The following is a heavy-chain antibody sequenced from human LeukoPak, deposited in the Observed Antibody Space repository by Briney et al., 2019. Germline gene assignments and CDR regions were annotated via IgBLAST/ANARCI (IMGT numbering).Heavy chain of an antibody. D-gene: IGHD4-11*01. V-gene: IGHV1-69*02. CDR2: IIPILGIA. Sequence: SVKVSCKASGGTFSSYTISWVRQAPGQGLEWMGRIIPILGIANYAQKFQGRVTITADKSTNTAYMELSSLRSEDTAVYYCATDYSNYNSPQAYWGQGTLVTVSS. CDR1: GGTFSSYT. J-gene: IGHJ4*02. CDR3: ATDYSNYNSPQAY.